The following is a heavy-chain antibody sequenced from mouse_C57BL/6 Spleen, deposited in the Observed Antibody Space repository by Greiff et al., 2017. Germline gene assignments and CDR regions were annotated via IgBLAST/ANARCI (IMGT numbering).Heavy chain of an antibody. CDR2: ISSGSSTI. V-gene: IGHV5-17*01. D-gene: IGHD2-3*01. CDR1: GFTFSDYG. CDR3: ALDGYYEYAMDY. Sequence: EVKLMESGGGLVKPGGSLKLSCAASGFTFSDYGMHWVRQAPEKGLEWVAYISSGSSTIYYADTVKGRFTISRDNAKNTLFLQMTSLRSEDTAMYYCALDGYYEYAMDYWGQGTSVTVSS. J-gene: IGHJ4*01.